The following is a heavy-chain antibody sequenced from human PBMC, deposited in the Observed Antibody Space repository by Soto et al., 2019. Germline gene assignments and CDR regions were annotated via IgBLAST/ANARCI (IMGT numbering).Heavy chain of an antibody. J-gene: IGHJ2*01. CDR1: GYSFTSYW. D-gene: IGHD3-22*01. CDR3: ARHETTYSDGSGYYSKWYFVL. CDR2: IDPSDSYT. Sequence: GESLKISCKGSGYSFTSYWISWVRQMPGKGLEWMGRIDPSDSYTNYSPSFQGHVTISADKSISTAYLQWSSLKASDTAMDYCARHETTYSDGSGYYSKWYFVLWGRGTLEAVSS. V-gene: IGHV5-10-1*01.